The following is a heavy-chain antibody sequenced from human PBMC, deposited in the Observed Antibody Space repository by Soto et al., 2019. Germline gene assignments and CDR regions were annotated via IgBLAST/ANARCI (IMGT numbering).Heavy chain of an antibody. V-gene: IGHV4-31*03. J-gene: IGHJ4*02. CDR1: CGSISSGGYY. CDR2: IYYSGST. D-gene: IGHD6-13*01. Sequence: SETLSLTCTLACGSISSGGYYWSWLRQHPGKGLEWIGYIYYSGSTYYNPSLKSRVAISVDTSKNQFSLKLSSVTAADTAVYYCARGEKQQLPADYWGQGTRVTVSS. CDR3: ARGEKQQLPADY.